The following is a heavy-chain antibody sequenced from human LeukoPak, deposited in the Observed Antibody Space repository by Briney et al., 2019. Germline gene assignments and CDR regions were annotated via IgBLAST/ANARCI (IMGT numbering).Heavy chain of an antibody. V-gene: IGHV3-30*18. CDR2: ISDDGRSK. D-gene: IGHD4-17*01. CDR3: AKRPPDYGDYVSYFDF. CDR1: GFSFISYG. Sequence: PGGSLRLSCAASGFSFISYGMHWVRQAPGKGLEWVGVISDDGRSKDYADSVKGRFTISRDNSKDTLYLQVNGLRDEDTAVYYCAKRPPDYGDYVSYFDFWSQGTLVTVSS. J-gene: IGHJ4*02.